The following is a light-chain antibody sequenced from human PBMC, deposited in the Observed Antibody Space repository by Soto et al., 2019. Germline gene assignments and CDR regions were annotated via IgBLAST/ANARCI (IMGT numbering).Light chain of an antibody. CDR1: SSDVGGYNY. CDR2: EVS. CDR3: SSYTSSSTRV. Sequence: QSALTQPASVSGSPGQSITISCTGTSSDVGGYNYVSWCQQHPGKAPKLMIYEVSNRPSGVYNRFSGSKSGNTASLTISGLQAEDEADYYCSSYTSSSTRVFGGGTKLTVL. V-gene: IGLV2-14*01. J-gene: IGLJ2*01.